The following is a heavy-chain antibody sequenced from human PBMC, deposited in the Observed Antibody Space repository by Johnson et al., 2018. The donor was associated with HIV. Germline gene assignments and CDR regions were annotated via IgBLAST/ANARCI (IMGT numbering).Heavy chain of an antibody. Sequence: QVHLVESGGGVVRPGGSLRLSCAASGFTFSSYGMHWVRQAPGKGLEWVAFIRYDGSNKYYADSVKGRFTISRDNSKNTLYLQMNSLRAEDTAVYYCAKEQWFGELFSAFDIWGQGTMVTVSS. CDR3: AKEQWFGELFSAFDI. J-gene: IGHJ3*02. V-gene: IGHV3-30*02. CDR1: GFTFSSYG. CDR2: IRYDGSNK. D-gene: IGHD3-10*01.